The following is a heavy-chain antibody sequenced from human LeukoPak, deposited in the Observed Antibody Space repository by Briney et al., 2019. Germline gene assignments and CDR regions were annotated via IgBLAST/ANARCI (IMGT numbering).Heavy chain of an antibody. V-gene: IGHV3-21*01. Sequence: GGSLRLSCAASGFTFSSYSMNWVRQAPGKGLEWVSSISSSSSYIYYADSVKGRLTISRDNAKNSLYLQMNSLRAEDTAVYYCARGIQLWTTYYYYGMDVWGQGTTVTVSS. CDR3: ARGIQLWTTYYYYGMDV. CDR1: GFTFSSYS. CDR2: ISSSSSYI. J-gene: IGHJ6*02. D-gene: IGHD5-18*01.